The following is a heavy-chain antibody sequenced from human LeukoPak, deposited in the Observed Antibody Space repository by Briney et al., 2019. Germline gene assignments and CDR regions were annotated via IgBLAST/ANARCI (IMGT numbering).Heavy chain of an antibody. CDR2: ISGSGGST. CDR1: GFTFSSYA. V-gene: IGHV3-23*01. CDR3: AKGQKYYYYYYMDV. J-gene: IGHJ6*03. Sequence: PGGSLRLSCAASGFTFSSYAMSWVRQAPGKGLEWVSAISGSGGSTYYADSVKGRFTISRDNSKNTLYLQMNSLRAEDTAVYYCAKGQKYYYYYYMDVWGKGTTVTVSS.